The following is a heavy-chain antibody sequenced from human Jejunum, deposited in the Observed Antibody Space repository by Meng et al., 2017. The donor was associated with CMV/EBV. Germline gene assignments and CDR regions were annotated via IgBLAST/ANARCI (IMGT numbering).Heavy chain of an antibody. Sequence: TLSIYGINWVRQTTGQGLEWLGWISANNGDTNYAQKVQGRVTMTTDTSTNTAYMELRSLRSDDTAIYYCARTYSYGSGSNNWFDPWGQGTLVTVSS. D-gene: IGHD3-10*01. CDR3: ARTYSYGSGSNNWFDP. CDR1: TLSIYG. V-gene: IGHV1-18*01. CDR2: ISANNGDT. J-gene: IGHJ5*02.